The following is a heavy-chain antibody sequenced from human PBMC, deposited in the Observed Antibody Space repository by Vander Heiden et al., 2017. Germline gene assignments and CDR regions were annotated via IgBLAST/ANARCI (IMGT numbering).Heavy chain of an antibody. V-gene: IGHV3-48*02. Sequence: EVQLVESGGGLVQPGGSLRLSCAASGFTFSSYSMNWVRQAPGKGLEWVSYISSSSSTRYYADSVKGRFTIARDNAKNSLYLQMNSLRDEDTAVYYCARGAKWLLDYWGQGTLVTVSS. J-gene: IGHJ4*02. CDR1: GFTFSSYS. CDR3: ARGAKWLLDY. D-gene: IGHD6-19*01. CDR2: ISSSSSTR.